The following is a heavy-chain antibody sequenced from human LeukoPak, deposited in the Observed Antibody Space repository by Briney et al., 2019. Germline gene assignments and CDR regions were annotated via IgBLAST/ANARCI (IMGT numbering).Heavy chain of an antibody. Sequence: GASVKVSCKASGYTFTSYAMNWVRQAPGQGLEWMGWINTNTGNPTYAQGFTGRFVFSLDTSVSTAYLQISSLKAEDTAVYYCAGTYYYDSSSYHDAFGIWGQGTMVTVSS. CDR1: GYTFTSYA. CDR3: AGTYYYDSSSYHDAFGI. J-gene: IGHJ3*02. D-gene: IGHD3-22*01. V-gene: IGHV7-4-1*02. CDR2: INTNTGNP.